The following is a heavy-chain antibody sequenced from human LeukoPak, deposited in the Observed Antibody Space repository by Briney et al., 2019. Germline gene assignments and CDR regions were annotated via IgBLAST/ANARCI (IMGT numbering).Heavy chain of an antibody. CDR2: IYSGGST. CDR1: GFTVSSNY. CDR3: ARDAVHQTTGGFDY. J-gene: IGHJ4*02. D-gene: IGHD7-27*01. V-gene: IGHV3-53*01. Sequence: GGSLRLSCAASGFTVSSNYMSCVRQAPGKGLEGVSVIYSGGSTYYADSVKGRFNISRDNSKNTLYLQMNSLRAEDTAVYYCARDAVHQTTGGFDYWGQGTLVTVSS.